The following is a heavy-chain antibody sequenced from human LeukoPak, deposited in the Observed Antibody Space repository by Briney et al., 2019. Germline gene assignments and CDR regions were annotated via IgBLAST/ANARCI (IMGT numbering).Heavy chain of an antibody. J-gene: IGHJ4*02. CDR2: INPSGGST. CDR1: GGTFSSYA. Sequence: ASVKVSCKASGGTFSSYAISWVRQAPGQGLEWMGIINPSGGSTSYAQKFQGRVTMTRDTSTSTVYMELSSLRSEDTAVYYCARTAVVAPDFDYWGQGTLVTVSS. D-gene: IGHD2-15*01. CDR3: ARTAVVAPDFDY. V-gene: IGHV1-46*03.